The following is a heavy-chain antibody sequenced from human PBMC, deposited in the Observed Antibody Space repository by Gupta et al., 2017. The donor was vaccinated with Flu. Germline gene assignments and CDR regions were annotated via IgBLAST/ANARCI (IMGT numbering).Heavy chain of an antibody. CDR2: INHNGGT. J-gene: IGHJ5*02. D-gene: IGHD3-10*01. CDR3: ADRFSGTWFGT. V-gene: IGHV4-34*01. Sequence: GGPFVSFYWNWIRQPPGKGLEWIGEINHNGGTNYNPSLERRVTISVDTSKNQFSLTLTSVTAADTATYYCADRFSGTWFGTWGQGALVTVSS. CDR1: GGPFVSFY.